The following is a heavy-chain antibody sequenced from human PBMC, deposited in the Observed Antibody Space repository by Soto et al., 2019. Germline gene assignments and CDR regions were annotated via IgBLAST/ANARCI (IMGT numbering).Heavy chain of an antibody. Sequence: QVQLVQSGAEVKKPGASVKVSCKVSGYTLTELSMHWVRQAPGKGLEWMGGFDPEDGETIYAQKFQGRVTMTEDTSTDSAYMELSSLRSDDTAVYYCATKIVLMVYAVTTGFDYWGQGSLVTVSS. V-gene: IGHV1-24*01. CDR2: FDPEDGET. J-gene: IGHJ4*02. CDR1: GYTLTELS. CDR3: ATKIVLMVYAVTTGFDY. D-gene: IGHD2-8*01.